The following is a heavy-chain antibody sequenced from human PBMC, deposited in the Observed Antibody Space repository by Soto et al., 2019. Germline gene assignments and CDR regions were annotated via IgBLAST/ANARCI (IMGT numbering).Heavy chain of an antibody. J-gene: IGHJ5*02. CDR3: ARDLGYCNSSGCFRNWFDP. V-gene: IGHV1-18*01. CDR2: ISTYDDKT. D-gene: IGHD2-15*01. Sequence: QVQLVQSRAEVKTPGASVKVSCRASGYSFRTHGISWVRQAPGQGLEWMGWISTYDDKTNFPQKFQGRITMTTDTSTSTAYMELRSLRSDDTAVYFCARDLGYCNSSGCFRNWFDPWGQGTLVTVSS. CDR1: GYSFRTHG.